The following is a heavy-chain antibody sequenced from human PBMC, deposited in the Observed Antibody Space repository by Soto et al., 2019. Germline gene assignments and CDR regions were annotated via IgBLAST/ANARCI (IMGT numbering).Heavy chain of an antibody. Sequence: QVQLVESGGGVVQPGRSLRLSCAASGFTFRSYAMHWVRQAPGKGLEWVAVISYDGSNKYYADSVKGRFTISRDNSKNTLYLQMTSLRAEDTAVYYCAGDAFDIWGQGTMVTVSS. CDR2: ISYDGSNK. CDR1: GFTFRSYA. CDR3: AGDAFDI. V-gene: IGHV3-30-3*01. J-gene: IGHJ3*02.